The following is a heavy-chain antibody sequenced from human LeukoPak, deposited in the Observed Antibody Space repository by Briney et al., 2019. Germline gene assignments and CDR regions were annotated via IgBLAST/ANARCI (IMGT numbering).Heavy chain of an antibody. CDR1: GFTFSSYD. Sequence: GGSLRLSCAASGFTFSSYDMHWVRQATGKGLEWVSAIGTAGDTYYPGSVKGRFTISRDNSKNTLYLQMNSLRAEDTAVYYCAKDLNYYGSGSYQYWGQGTLVTVSS. CDR2: IGTAGDT. CDR3: AKDLNYYGSGSYQY. J-gene: IGHJ4*02. D-gene: IGHD3-10*01. V-gene: IGHV3-13*01.